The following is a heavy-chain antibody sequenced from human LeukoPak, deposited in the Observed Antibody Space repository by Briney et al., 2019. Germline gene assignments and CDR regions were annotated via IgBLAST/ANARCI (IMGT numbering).Heavy chain of an antibody. CDR2: VSHDGSNK. Sequence: PGGSLRLSCAASGFTFSNYGMHWVRQAPGKGLEWVAGVSHDGSNKDYGDSVEGRFTISRDNSKSTLYLQMSSLRPEDTAVYYCVKDNREEDWFDPWGQGTLVAVSS. J-gene: IGHJ5*02. CDR3: VKDNREEDWFDP. V-gene: IGHV3-30*18. D-gene: IGHD2/OR15-2a*01. CDR1: GFTFSNYG.